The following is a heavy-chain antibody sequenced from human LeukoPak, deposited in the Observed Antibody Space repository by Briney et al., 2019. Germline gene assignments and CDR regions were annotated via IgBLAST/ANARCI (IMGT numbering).Heavy chain of an antibody. J-gene: IGHJ5*02. CDR3: ARERFSRWFDP. Sequence: SVKVSCKASGGTFSSYTISWVRQAPGQGLEWMGRIIPILGMANYAQKFQGRVTITADKSTSTAYMELSSLRSEDTAVYYCARERFSRWFDPWGQGTLVTVSS. CDR1: GGTFSSYT. V-gene: IGHV1-69*04. CDR2: IIPILGMA. D-gene: IGHD3-10*01.